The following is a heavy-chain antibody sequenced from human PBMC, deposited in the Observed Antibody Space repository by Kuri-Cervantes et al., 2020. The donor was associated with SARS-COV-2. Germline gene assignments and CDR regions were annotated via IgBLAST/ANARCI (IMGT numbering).Heavy chain of an antibody. J-gene: IGHJ6*02. Sequence: SVKVSCKASGFTFTSSAMQWVRQARGQRLEWIGWIVVGSGNTNYAQKFQERVTITRDMSTSTAYMELSSLRSEDTAVYYCAASPLLRYSDWLSNPYYYYGMDVWGQGTTVTVSS. CDR2: IVVGSGNT. D-gene: IGHD3-9*01. CDR3: AASPLLRYSDWLSNPYYYYGMDV. CDR1: GFTFTSSA. V-gene: IGHV1-58*02.